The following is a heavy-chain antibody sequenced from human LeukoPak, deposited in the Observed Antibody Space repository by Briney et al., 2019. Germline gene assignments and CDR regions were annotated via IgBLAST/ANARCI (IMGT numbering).Heavy chain of an antibody. CDR1: GGTFSSYA. CDR3: ARDRGEYSSSTGIDY. J-gene: IGHJ4*02. D-gene: IGHD6-6*01. V-gene: IGHV1-2*02. CDR2: INPNSGGT. Sequence: ASVKVSCKASGGTFSSYAISWVRQAPGQGLEWMGWINPNSGGTNYAQKFQGRVTVTRDTSISTAYMELSRLRSDDTAVYYCARDRGEYSSSTGIDYWGQGTLVTVSS.